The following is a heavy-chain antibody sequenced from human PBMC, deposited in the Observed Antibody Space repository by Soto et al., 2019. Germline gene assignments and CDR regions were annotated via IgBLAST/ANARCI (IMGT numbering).Heavy chain of an antibody. CDR3: ESYVSQNWFDP. CDR1: GYTFTSYY. CDR2: INPSGGST. V-gene: IGHV1-46*01. J-gene: IGHJ5*02. D-gene: IGHD3-16*01. Sequence: ASVKVSCKASGYTFTSYYMHWVRQAPGQGLEWMGIINPSGGSTSYAQKFQGRVTMTRDTSTSTVYMELSSLRSEDTAVYYCESYVSQNWFDPWGQVTLVTVSS.